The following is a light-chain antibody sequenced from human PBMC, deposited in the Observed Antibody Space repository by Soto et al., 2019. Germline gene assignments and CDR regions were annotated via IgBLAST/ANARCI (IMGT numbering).Light chain of an antibody. J-gene: IGKJ3*01. CDR1: QSVRTN. CDR3: QQYNIWPLS. CDR2: GAS. V-gene: IGKV3-15*01. Sequence: EIVMTQSPATLSVSPGEGANLSCRASQSVRTNLAWYQQKPGQAPRLLIYGASTRATGIPARFSGSGSGTEFTLTISSLQSEDFAVYYCQQYNIWPLSFGPGTKVDIK.